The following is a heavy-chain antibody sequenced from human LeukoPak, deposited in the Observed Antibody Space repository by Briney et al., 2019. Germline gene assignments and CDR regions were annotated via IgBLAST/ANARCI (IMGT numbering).Heavy chain of an antibody. CDR1: GFTFSTYA. J-gene: IGHJ4*02. CDR2: LSGSGSSA. CDR3: AKDDGYRYDNGGWFDY. D-gene: IGHD5-18*01. Sequence: VQPGGSLRLSCAASGFTFSTYAMSWVRQAPGKGLEWVSGLSGSGSSAYYADSVKGRFTISRDNSKNTVFLQMNSLRVDDTAVYYCAKDDGYRYDNGGWFDYWGQGTLVTVSS. V-gene: IGHV3-23*01.